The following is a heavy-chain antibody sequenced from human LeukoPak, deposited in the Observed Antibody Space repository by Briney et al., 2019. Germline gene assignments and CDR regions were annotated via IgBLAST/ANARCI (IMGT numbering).Heavy chain of an antibody. CDR3: AKESGSSLCYYSYMDV. J-gene: IGHJ6*03. D-gene: IGHD6-13*01. CDR1: GFTFSSYA. Sequence: GGSLRLSCAASGFTFSSYAMSWVRQAPGKGLEWVSAISGSGGSTYYADSVKGRFTISRDNSKNTLYLQMNSLRAEDTAVYSRAKESGSSLCYYSYMDVWGKGTTVTVSS. V-gene: IGHV3-23*01. CDR2: ISGSGGST.